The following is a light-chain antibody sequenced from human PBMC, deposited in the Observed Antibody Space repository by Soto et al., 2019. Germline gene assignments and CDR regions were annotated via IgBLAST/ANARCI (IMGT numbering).Light chain of an antibody. V-gene: IGKV1-5*03. CDR3: HQYVSFSLT. J-gene: IGKJ4*01. CDR1: QSISGW. CDR2: KTS. Sequence: DIRMTQSPSTLSASVGDRVTITCRASQSISGWLAWYQQKPGRAPKLLIYKTSTLDSGVASRFSGSGSGTDYTLTISSLQPDDSATYHCHQYVSFSLTFGGGTKVQI.